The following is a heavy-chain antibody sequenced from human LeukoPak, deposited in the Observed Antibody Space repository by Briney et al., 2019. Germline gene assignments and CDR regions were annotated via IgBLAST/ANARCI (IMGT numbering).Heavy chain of an antibody. CDR3: ARVSSGWPFDY. V-gene: IGHV4-38-2*02. CDR2: IYHAGST. CDR1: GYSISSGYY. D-gene: IGHD6-19*01. Sequence: SETLSLTCTVSGYSISSGYYWGWIRQPPGKGLEWIGNIYHAGSTYYNPSLKSRVTISVDTSKNQFSLKLSSVTAADTAVYYCARVSSGWPFDYWGQGTLVTVSS. J-gene: IGHJ4*02.